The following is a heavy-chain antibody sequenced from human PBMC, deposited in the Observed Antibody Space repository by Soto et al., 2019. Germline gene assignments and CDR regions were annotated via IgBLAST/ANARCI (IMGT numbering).Heavy chain of an antibody. CDR3: AKDYSSYYYYYMDV. Sequence: EVQLVESGGGLVQPGRSLRLSCAASGFTFDDYAMHWVRQAPGKGLEWVSGISWNSGSIGYADSVQGRFTISRDNAKNYLYLQMNSLRAEDTALYDCAKDYSSYYYYYMDVWGKGTTVTVSS. J-gene: IGHJ6*03. V-gene: IGHV3-9*01. D-gene: IGHD6-19*01. CDR1: GFTFDDYA. CDR2: ISWNSGSI.